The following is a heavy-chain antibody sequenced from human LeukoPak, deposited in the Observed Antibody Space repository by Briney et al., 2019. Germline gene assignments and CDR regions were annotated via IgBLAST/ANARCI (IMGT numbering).Heavy chain of an antibody. CDR1: GFTFSDYY. D-gene: IGHD3-22*01. CDR3: MVSRGYMYYFDY. V-gene: IGHV3-11*01. J-gene: IGHJ4*02. CDR2: ISSTGVI. Sequence: PGGSLRLSCAASGFTFSDYYMSWIRQAPGKGLEWVSYISSTGVIWYADSVKGRFTISRDNAKNSLYLQMNSLRGEDTAVYYCMVSRGYMYYFDYWGQGTLVSVSS.